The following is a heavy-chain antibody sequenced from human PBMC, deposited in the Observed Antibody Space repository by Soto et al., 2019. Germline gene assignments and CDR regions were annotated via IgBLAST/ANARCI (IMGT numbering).Heavy chain of an antibody. D-gene: IGHD2-8*01. J-gene: IGHJ4*02. CDR3: VGRLTSIYNYFDS. CDR2: INHSGST. V-gene: IGHV4-34*09. CDR1: GGSFSGYY. Sequence: SETLSLTCAVYGGSFSGYYWSWIRQPPGKGLEWIGEINHSGSTNYNPSLKSRVFMSVDTSKNLFSLKLSSVTAADTAIYYCVGRLTSIYNYFDSWGQVTQVTVSS.